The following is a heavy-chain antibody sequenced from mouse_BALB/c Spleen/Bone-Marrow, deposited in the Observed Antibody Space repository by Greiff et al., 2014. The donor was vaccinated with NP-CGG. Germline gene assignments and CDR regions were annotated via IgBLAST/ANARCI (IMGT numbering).Heavy chain of an antibody. D-gene: IGHD2-4*01. CDR2: IDPENGDT. CDR1: GFNIKDYY. Sequence: EVKLMESGAELVRSGASVKLSCTASGFNIKDYYMHWVKQRPEQGLEWIGWIDPENGDTEYAPKFQGKATMTADKSSNTAYLQLSSLTSEDTAVYYCNARGDYDFDYFDYWGQGTTLTVSS. J-gene: IGHJ2*01. V-gene: IGHV14-4*02. CDR3: NARGDYDFDYFDY.